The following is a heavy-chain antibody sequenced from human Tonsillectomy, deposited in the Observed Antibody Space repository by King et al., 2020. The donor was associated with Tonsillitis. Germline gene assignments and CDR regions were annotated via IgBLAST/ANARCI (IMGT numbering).Heavy chain of an antibody. CDR1: GYTFIGYY. CDR3: ARDPRGAVVGIYYYAMDV. D-gene: IGHD6-19*01. Sequence: QLVQSGAEVKKPGASVKVSCKASGYTFIGYYMHWVRQSPGQGLEWMGWINPNNGGTNYAQRFQGRVTMTRDTSISTAYMELSRLQSDDTAVYYCARDPRGAVVGIYYYAMDVWGQGTTVTVSS. J-gene: IGHJ6*02. CDR2: INPNNGGT. V-gene: IGHV1-2*02.